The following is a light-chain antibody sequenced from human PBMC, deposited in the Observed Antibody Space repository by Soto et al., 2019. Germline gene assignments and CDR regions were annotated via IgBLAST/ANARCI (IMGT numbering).Light chain of an antibody. J-gene: IGLJ1*01. V-gene: IGLV2-23*01. CDR1: SSDVGSYNL. CDR2: EGS. Sequence: QPVLTQPASVSGSPGQSITISCTGTSSDVGSYNLVSWYQQHPGKAPKLMIYEGSKRPSGVSNRFSGSKSGNTASLTISGLQAEDEADYYCCSYAGSRRVFGTGTKVTVL. CDR3: CSYAGSRRV.